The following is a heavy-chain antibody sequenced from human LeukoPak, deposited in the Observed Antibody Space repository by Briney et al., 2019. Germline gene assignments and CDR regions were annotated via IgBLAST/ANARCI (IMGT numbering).Heavy chain of an antibody. V-gene: IGHV3-7*01. J-gene: IGHJ4*02. Sequence: QTGGSLRLSCAASGITLSVYWMSWVRQAPGKGLEWVANIKQDGSEKYYRDSVQGRFTISRDNAKNSLYLQMNSLRAEDTAVYYCARSGSGYFDYWGQGSLVTVSS. CDR3: ARSGSGYFDY. CDR1: GITLSVYW. CDR2: IKQDGSEK.